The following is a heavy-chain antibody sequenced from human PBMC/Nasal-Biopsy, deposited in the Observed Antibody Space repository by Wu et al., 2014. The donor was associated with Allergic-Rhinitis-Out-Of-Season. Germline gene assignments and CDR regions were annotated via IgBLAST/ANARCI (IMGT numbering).Heavy chain of an antibody. V-gene: IGHV3-48*01. CDR1: GITFSSYA. J-gene: IGHJ3*02. CDR2: ISTTSRGTI. Sequence: LRLSCAASGITFSSYAMSWVRQAPGKGLEWISYISTTSRGTIYYADSVKGRFTISRDDSKNTLYLQMNSLRVEDTAVYYCARDQANLWFGELGVFDIWGQGTMVTVSS. CDR3: ARDQANLWFGELGVFDI. D-gene: IGHD3-10*01.